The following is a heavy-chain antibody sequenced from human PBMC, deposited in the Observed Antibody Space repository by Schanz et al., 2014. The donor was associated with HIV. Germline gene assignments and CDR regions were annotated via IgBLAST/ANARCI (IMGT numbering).Heavy chain of an antibody. D-gene: IGHD3-3*02. CDR1: GGTFSIYA. Sequence: QVHLVQSGAEVKTPGSSVKVSCKASGGTFSIYAISWVRQAPGQGLEWMGGIIPIFGTANYAQKFQGRVTIIADESTSTAYMELSSLRSADTAVYFCARAAFSSEYYYGMDVWGQGTTVTVSS. CDR3: ARAAFSSEYYYGMDV. J-gene: IGHJ6*02. CDR2: IIPIFGTA. V-gene: IGHV1-69*01.